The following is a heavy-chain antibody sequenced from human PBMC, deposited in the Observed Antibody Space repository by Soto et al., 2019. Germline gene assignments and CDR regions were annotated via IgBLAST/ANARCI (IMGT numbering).Heavy chain of an antibody. CDR2: ISGSGGST. CDR3: AKVCVVGAQKGGSSCFDY. V-gene: IGHV3-23*01. D-gene: IGHD2-15*01. J-gene: IGHJ4*02. Sequence: GGSLRLSCAASGFTFSSYAMSWVRQAPGKGLEWVSAISGSGGSTYYADSVKGRFTSSRDNSKNTLYLKMNSLRAEDTAVYYCAKVCVVGAQKGGSSCFDYWGQGTLVTVSS. CDR1: GFTFSSYA.